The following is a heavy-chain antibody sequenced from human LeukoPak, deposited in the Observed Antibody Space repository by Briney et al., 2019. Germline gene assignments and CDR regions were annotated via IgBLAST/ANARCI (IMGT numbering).Heavy chain of an antibody. V-gene: IGHV3-23*01. Sequence: GGSLRLSCAASGFTFSSYAMSWVRQARGKGLEWVSTNSGSGGSTYYADSVKGRFTISRDNSKNTLYLQMNSLRAEDTAVYYCAKDRDIVVVPAAIRQGLDYWGQGTLVTVSS. CDR1: GFTFSSYA. D-gene: IGHD2-2*01. CDR2: NSGSGGST. J-gene: IGHJ4*02. CDR3: AKDRDIVVVPAAIRQGLDY.